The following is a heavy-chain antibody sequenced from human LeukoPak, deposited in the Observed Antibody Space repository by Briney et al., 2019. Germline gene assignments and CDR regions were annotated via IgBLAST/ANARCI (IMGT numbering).Heavy chain of an antibody. Sequence: SETLFLTCAVYGGSFSGYYWSWIRQLPGKGLEWIGEINHSGSTNYNPSLKSRVTISVDTSKNQFSLKLSSVTAADTAVYYCARLRTVLRYFDWSGSGGYYYGMDVWGQGITVTVSS. D-gene: IGHD3-9*01. J-gene: IGHJ6*02. CDR2: INHSGST. V-gene: IGHV4-34*01. CDR1: GGSFSGYY. CDR3: ARLRTVLRYFDWSGSGGYYYGMDV.